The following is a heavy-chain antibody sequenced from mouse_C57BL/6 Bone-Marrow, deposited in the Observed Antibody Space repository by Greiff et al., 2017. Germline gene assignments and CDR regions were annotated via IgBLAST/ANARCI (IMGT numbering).Heavy chain of an antibody. V-gene: IGHV14-4*01. D-gene: IGHD2-3*01. J-gene: IGHJ1*03. CDR3: IVGYSCYFDV. CDR1: GFNIKDDY. CDR2: IDPENGDT. Sequence: DVQLQESGAELVRPGASVKLSCTASGFNIKDDYMHWVKQRPEQGLEWIGWIDPENGDTEYASKFQGKATITADTSSNTAYLQLSSLTSEDTAVYYCIVGYSCYFDVWGTGTTVTVSS.